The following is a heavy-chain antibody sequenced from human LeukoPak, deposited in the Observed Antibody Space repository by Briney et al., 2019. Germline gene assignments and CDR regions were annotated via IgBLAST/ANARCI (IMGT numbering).Heavy chain of an antibody. V-gene: IGHV3-48*01. CDR3: PLELGEGFDY. Sequence: GGSLRLSCAASGFTFSTYSTNWVRQAPGKGLEWISYISSSSTTIYYADSVKGRFTISRDNAKNSLYLQMNSLRAEDTAVYYCPLELGEGFDYWGQGTLVTVSS. J-gene: IGHJ4*02. CDR2: ISSSSTTI. D-gene: IGHD1-7*01. CDR1: GFTFSTYS.